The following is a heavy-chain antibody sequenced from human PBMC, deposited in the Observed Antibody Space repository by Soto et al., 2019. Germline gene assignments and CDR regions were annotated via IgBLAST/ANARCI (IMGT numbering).Heavy chain of an antibody. V-gene: IGHV3-48*02. CDR3: ARDLGWAFDS. Sequence: EVPLVESGGGSVQPGGSLRLSCAASGFTFSTFSMNWVRQAPGRGLEWISYISGGGRTISYADSVKGRFTISRDKANNSLYLQMYSLPDEDTAVYYCARDLGWAFDSWGQGTLVTVSS. J-gene: IGHJ4*02. D-gene: IGHD6-19*01. CDR2: ISGGGRTI. CDR1: GFTFSTFS.